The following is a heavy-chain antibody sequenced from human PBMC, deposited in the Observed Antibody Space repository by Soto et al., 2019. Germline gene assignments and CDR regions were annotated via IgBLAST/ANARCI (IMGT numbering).Heavy chain of an antibody. CDR2: TYYRSRWYX. CDR3: VRGIGYIDS. J-gene: IGHJ4*02. Sequence: PSQTLSLTCAISGDSVSSNSAAWSWLRQSPSGGLEWLGRTYYRSRWYXDXXXXXXXXXXXXPDTSKNQFSLQLKSVTPEDTAVYYCVRGIGYIDSWGQGNLVTVSS. CDR1: GDSVSSNSAA. V-gene: IGHV6-1*01. D-gene: IGHD3-3*01.